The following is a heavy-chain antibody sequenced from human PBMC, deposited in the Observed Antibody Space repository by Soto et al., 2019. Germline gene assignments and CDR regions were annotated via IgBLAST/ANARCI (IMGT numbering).Heavy chain of an antibody. D-gene: IGHD3-10*01. V-gene: IGHV4-39*01. Sequence: SETLSLTCTVSGGSISSSSYYWGWIRQPPGKGLEWIGSIYYSGSTYYNPSLKSRVTISVDTSKNQFSLKLSSVTAADTAVYYCASPYYYGSGSYYIHWGQGTLVTVSS. CDR3: ASPYYYGSGSYYIH. CDR1: GGSISSSSYY. CDR2: IYYSGST. J-gene: IGHJ4*02.